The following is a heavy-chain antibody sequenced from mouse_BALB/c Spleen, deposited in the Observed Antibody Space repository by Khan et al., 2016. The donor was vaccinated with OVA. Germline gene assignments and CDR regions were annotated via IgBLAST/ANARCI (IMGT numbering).Heavy chain of an antibody. CDR1: GYTFTSYT. D-gene: IGHD2-14*01. J-gene: IGHJ3*01. Sequence: QVQLQQSGAELARPGASVKMSCKASGYTFTSYTIHWIKQRPGQGLEWIGYINPSNGYTNYNQKFKDKATLTADKSSTTAYMQLSSLTSDDSAVDNCGRDGAYYRNDGWFAYWGQGTLVTVSA. CDR3: GRDGAYYRNDGWFAY. V-gene: IGHV1-4*01. CDR2: INPSNGYT.